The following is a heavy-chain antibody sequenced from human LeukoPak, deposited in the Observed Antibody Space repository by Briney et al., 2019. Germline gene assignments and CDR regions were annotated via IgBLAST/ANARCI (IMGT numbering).Heavy chain of an antibody. D-gene: IGHD1-26*01. J-gene: IGHJ4*02. Sequence: GGSLRLSCAASGFTFSSNWMHWVRQAPGKGLVWVSRINEDGSTTNYADSVKGRSTIFRDNTKNTLYLQMNGLRAEDTAVYYCVRDLGGRSGHWGQGTLVTVSS. CDR2: INEDGSTT. CDR1: GFTFSSNW. V-gene: IGHV3-74*01. CDR3: VRDLGGRSGH.